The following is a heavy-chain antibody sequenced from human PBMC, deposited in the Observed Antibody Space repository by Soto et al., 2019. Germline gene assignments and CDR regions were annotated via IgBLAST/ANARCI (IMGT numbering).Heavy chain of an antibody. J-gene: IGHJ3*02. V-gene: IGHV3-30*18. D-gene: IGHD3-22*01. CDR2: ISYDGSNK. Sequence: GGSLRLSCAASGFTFSSYGMHWVRQAPGKGLEWVAVISYDGSNKYYADSVKGRFTISRDNSKNTLYLQMNSLRAEDTAVYYCAKESITMIVVVTLDAFDIWGQGTMVTVSS. CDR3: AKESITMIVVVTLDAFDI. CDR1: GFTFSSYG.